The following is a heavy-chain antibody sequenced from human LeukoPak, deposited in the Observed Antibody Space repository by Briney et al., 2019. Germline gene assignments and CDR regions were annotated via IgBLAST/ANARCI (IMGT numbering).Heavy chain of an antibody. D-gene: IGHD6-13*01. J-gene: IGHJ5*02. CDR2: INPNSGGT. CDR3: ASVIAAAGQNWFDP. V-gene: IGHV1-2*02. CDR1: GYTFTGYY. Sequence: ASVEVSCKASGYTFTGYYMHWVRQAPGQGLEWMGWINPNSGGTNYAQKFQGRVTMTRDTSISTAYMELSRLRSDDTAVYYCASVIAAAGQNWFDPWGQGTPVTVSS.